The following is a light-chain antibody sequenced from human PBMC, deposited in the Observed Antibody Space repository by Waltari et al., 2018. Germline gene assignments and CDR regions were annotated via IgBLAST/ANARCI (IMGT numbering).Light chain of an antibody. Sequence: QSALTQPASVSGSPGQSITISCPGTSSDLGRDHYVSWYQHHPGNAPKLMIYRPSGVSNRFSGSKSGNTASLTISGLQAEDEADYYCSSYTTTSSLLVVFGGGTKLTVL. CDR1: SSDLGRDHY. CDR3: SSYTTTSSLLVV. J-gene: IGLJ2*01. V-gene: IGLV2-14*01.